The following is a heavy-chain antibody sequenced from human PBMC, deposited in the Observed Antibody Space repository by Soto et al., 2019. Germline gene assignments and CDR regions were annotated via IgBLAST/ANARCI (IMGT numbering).Heavy chain of an antibody. CDR2: INADNGNT. CDR3: ARSGFDYGDYEVGDTYYGMDV. D-gene: IGHD4-17*01. Sequence: ASVKGSCKASGYTFTSYGISWVRQAHGQGLEWMGWINADNGNTNYAQKLQGRVTITTDTSASTAYMELSSLRSEDTAVYYCARSGFDYGDYEVGDTYYGMDVWGQGTTVTVS. J-gene: IGHJ6*02. CDR1: GYTFTSYG. V-gene: IGHV1-18*01.